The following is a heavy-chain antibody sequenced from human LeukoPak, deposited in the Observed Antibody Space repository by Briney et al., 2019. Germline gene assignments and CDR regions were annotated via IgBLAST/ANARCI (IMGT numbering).Heavy chain of an antibody. CDR1: GYTFTRCT. Sequence: ASVKVSCKASGYTFTRCTIHWVRQAPGQRLEWMGWINGGNGNTNYSQKFQGRVTITRDTSASTAYMEVSSLKSEDTAVYYCARSYDGFDIWGQGTMVTVSS. J-gene: IGHJ3*02. CDR2: INGGNGNT. V-gene: IGHV1-3*01. CDR3: ARSYDGFDI.